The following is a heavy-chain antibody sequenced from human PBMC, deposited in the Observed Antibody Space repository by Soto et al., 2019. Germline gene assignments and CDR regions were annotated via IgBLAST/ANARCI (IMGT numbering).Heavy chain of an antibody. Sequence: QVQLVESGGGVVQPGRSLRLSCAASGFTFSSYGMHWVRQAPGKGLEWVAVISYDGSNKYYADSVKGRFTISRDSSKNTLYLQMNSLRAEDTAVYYCAKDVVVGATTGLGDYYYYYGMDVGGQGTTVTVSS. CDR3: AKDVVVGATTGLGDYYYYYGMDV. V-gene: IGHV3-30*18. J-gene: IGHJ6*02. D-gene: IGHD1-26*01. CDR1: GFTFSSYG. CDR2: ISYDGSNK.